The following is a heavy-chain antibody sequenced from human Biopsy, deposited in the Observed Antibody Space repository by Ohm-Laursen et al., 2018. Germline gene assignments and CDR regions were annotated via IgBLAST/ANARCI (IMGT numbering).Heavy chain of an antibody. Sequence: TLSLSCAVYGETFNGYYWSWIRQTPGKGLEWIGENNHSGRTNYNPSLKSRVTVSADTSKNQFSLKVRSVTPADTAVYYCVRGVDYYDPYHYYALDVWGQGTTVTVSS. J-gene: IGHJ6*02. V-gene: IGHV4-34*01. CDR2: NNHSGRT. D-gene: IGHD3-22*01. CDR3: VRGVDYYDPYHYYALDV. CDR1: GETFNGYY.